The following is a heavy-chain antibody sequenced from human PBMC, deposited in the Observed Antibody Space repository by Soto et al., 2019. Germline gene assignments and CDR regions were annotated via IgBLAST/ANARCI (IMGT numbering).Heavy chain of an antibody. D-gene: IGHD7-27*01. J-gene: IGHJ4*02. CDR3: ARTVMPVGNLPAFDH. V-gene: IGHV4-61*01. CDR2: IYNNGKT. Sequence: QMQLQESGPGLVKPSETLSLACTVSGGSVSSPKYFWSWIRQPPGKGLEWVAYIYNNGKTNYNPSLKSRATISVDTAKNQCSLKLTSVTGADSAVYFCARTVMPVGNLPAFDHVGQGVLVTVSS. CDR1: GGSVSSPKYF.